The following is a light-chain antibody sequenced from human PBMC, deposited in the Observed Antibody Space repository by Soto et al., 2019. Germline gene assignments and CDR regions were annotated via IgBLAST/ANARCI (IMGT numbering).Light chain of an antibody. CDR3: QQYRDLPQT. V-gene: IGKV3-20*01. CDR1: QSVRSNY. Sequence: EIVLTQSPGTLSLSPGERATLSCRASQSVRSNYLAWYQHKPGQAPRLRIYNSSTRATGIPARFRGSGSGTDFTLTISRLEPEDFAIYYCQQYRDLPQTFGQGTQVEIK. CDR2: NSS. J-gene: IGKJ1*01.